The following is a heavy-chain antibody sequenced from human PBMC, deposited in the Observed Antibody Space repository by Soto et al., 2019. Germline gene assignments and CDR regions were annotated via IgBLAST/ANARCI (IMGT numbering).Heavy chain of an antibody. Sequence: EVQLVESGGGLVKPGGSLRLSCAASGFTFSSYSMNWVRQAPGKGLEWVSSISSSSSYIYYADSVKGRFTISRDNAKNSLYRQMNSLRAEETAVYYCARDKYSGMDVWGQGTTVTVSS. CDR1: GFTFSSYS. J-gene: IGHJ6*02. CDR3: ARDKYSGMDV. V-gene: IGHV3-21*01. CDR2: ISSSSSYI.